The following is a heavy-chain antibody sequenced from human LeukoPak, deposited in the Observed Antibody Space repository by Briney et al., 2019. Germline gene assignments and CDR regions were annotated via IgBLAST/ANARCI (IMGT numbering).Heavy chain of an antibody. Sequence: SETLSLTCAVYGGSFSGYYWSWIRQPPGKGLEWIGEINHSGSTNYNPSLKSRVTISVDTSKNQFSLKLSSMTAADTAVYYCARAPCQLLYGGLDYWGQGTLVTVSS. V-gene: IGHV4-34*01. J-gene: IGHJ4*02. CDR2: INHSGST. CDR3: ARAPCQLLYGGLDY. CDR1: GGSFSGYY. D-gene: IGHD2-2*01.